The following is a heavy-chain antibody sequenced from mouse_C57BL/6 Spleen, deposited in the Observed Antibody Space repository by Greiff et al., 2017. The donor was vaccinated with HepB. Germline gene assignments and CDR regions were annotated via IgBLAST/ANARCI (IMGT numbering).Heavy chain of an antibody. Sequence: QVQLKESGAELVKPGASVKISCKASGYAFSSYWMNWVKQRPGKGLEWIGQIYPGDGDTNYNGKFKGKATLTADKSSSTAYMQLSSLTSEDSAVYFCARDWDRGYFDYWGQGTTLTVSS. D-gene: IGHD4-1*01. J-gene: IGHJ2*01. CDR3: ARDWDRGYFDY. CDR2: IYPGDGDT. CDR1: GYAFSSYW. V-gene: IGHV1-80*01.